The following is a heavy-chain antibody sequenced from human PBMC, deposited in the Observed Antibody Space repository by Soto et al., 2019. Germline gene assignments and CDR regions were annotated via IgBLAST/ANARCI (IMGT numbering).Heavy chain of an antibody. D-gene: IGHD1-26*01. Sequence: SETLSLTCTVSGGSISSYYWSWIRQPPGKGLEWIGYIYYSGSTNYNPSLKSRVTISVDTSKNQFSLKLSSVTAADTAVYYCARDFRSYSGSYYNSFGNWFDPWGQGTLVTVSS. V-gene: IGHV4-59*01. CDR1: GGSISSYY. CDR3: ARDFRSYSGSYYNSFGNWFDP. CDR2: IYYSGST. J-gene: IGHJ5*02.